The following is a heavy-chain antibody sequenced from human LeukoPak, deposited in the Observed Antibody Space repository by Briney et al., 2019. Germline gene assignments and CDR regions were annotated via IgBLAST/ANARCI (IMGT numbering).Heavy chain of an antibody. CDR1: GFTFSNYY. CDR2: IKQDGSER. CDR3: AKDDGGYEPGYMDV. J-gene: IGHJ6*03. V-gene: IGHV3-7*01. D-gene: IGHD5-12*01. Sequence: QAGGSLRLSCAASGFTFSNYYMSWVRQAPGKGLEWVANIKQDGSERFYGDSVKGRFTISRDNAKNTLYLQMNSLRAEDTAVYYCAKDDGGYEPGYMDVWGKGTTVTISS.